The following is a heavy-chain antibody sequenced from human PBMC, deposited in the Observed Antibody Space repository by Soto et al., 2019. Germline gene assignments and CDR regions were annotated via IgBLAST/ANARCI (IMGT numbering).Heavy chain of an antibody. CDR2: ISGSGGST. J-gene: IGHJ6*02. CDR3: AKEDYDFWSAHYGMDV. CDR1: GFTFSSYA. D-gene: IGHD3-3*01. V-gene: IGHV3-23*01. Sequence: EVQLLESGGGLVQPGGSLRLSCAASGFTFSSYAMSWVSQAPVKGLEWVSAISGSGGSTYYADFVKGRFTISRENSMNTLYLEMTSLRAEDTAVYYCAKEDYDFWSAHYGMDVWGQGTTVTVSS.